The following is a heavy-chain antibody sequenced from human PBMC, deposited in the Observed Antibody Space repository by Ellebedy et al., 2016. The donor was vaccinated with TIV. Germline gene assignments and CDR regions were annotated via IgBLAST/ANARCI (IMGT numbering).Heavy chain of an antibody. Sequence: SETLSLTXAVYGGSFSGHYWSWIRQPPGKRLEWIGEINASGGTNHNPSLKSRVTISVDTSKNQFSLRVTSLTAADTSVYYCARGIVALQPLKHFDSWGQGTLVSVSS. J-gene: IGHJ4*02. CDR1: GGSFSGHY. D-gene: IGHD3-22*01. V-gene: IGHV4-34*01. CDR2: INASGGT. CDR3: ARGIVALQPLKHFDS.